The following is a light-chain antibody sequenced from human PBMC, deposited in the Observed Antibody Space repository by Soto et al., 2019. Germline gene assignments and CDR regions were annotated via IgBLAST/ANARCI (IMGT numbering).Light chain of an antibody. V-gene: IGKV3-11*01. J-gene: IGKJ5*01. CDR3: QQRFDWPKIT. CDR2: AAS. CDR1: QSVSNY. Sequence: IVWTQSPAPLSLSPVEIVTLTPSGSQSVSNYFAWYQQKPGQAPRLLVSAASNRATGIPARFSGSGSGTDFTLTISSLEPEDFGVFYCQQRFDWPKITFGQGTRLEIK.